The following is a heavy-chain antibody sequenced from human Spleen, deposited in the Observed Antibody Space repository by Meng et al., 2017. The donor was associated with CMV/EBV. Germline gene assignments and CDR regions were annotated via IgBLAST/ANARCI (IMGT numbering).Heavy chain of an antibody. V-gene: IGHV3-43*02. J-gene: IGHJ3*02. CDR3: AKDERFLEWLPQAFDI. Sequence: GESLKISCAASGFTVNRRAMTWVRQAPGKGLEWVSLISWDGGSTYYADSVKGRFTISRDNSKNSLYLQMNSLRTEDTALYYCAKDERFLEWLPQAFDIWGQGTMVTVSS. D-gene: IGHD3-3*01. CDR1: GFTVNRRA. CDR2: ISWDGGST.